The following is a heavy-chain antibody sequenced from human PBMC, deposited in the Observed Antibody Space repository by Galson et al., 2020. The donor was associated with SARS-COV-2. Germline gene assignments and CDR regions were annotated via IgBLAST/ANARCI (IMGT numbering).Heavy chain of an antibody. CDR1: GGSISSSSTYY. CDR3: ARELTGQWLSLNAFDI. V-gene: IGHV4-39*07. D-gene: IGHD6-19*01. Sequence: SETLSLTCTVSGGSISSSSTYYWGWIRQPPGKGLEWIGSIYYRGIAYYNASLKTRVTMSVDTSKSQFSLKLSSVTAADTAVYYCARELTGQWLSLNAFDIWGRGTMVTVSS. J-gene: IGHJ3*02. CDR2: IYYRGIA.